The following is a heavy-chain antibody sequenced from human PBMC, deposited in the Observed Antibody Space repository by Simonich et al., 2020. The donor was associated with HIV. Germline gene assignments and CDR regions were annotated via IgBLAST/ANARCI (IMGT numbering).Heavy chain of an antibody. Sequence: QVQLGQSGTEVKKPGASVKVSCKVSGHTLTELSMHWVRQAPGKGLEWIGGVEPEEGKTIYAQEVQGRVTLTEDTSTDTAYMELSSLRSEDTAVYYCATWEIKDNVLTGYTYWYFDLWGRGTLVTVSS. CDR3: ATWEIKDNVLTGYTYWYFDL. CDR1: GHTLTELS. J-gene: IGHJ2*01. V-gene: IGHV1-24*01. CDR2: VEPEEGKT. D-gene: IGHD3-9*01.